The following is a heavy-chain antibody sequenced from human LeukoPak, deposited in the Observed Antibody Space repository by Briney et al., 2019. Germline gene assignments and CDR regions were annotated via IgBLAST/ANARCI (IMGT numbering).Heavy chain of an antibody. CDR2: LSWNGGNI. V-gene: IGHV3-9*01. CDR3: AKALGSTVTTRTYFDY. D-gene: IGHD4-17*01. J-gene: IGHJ4*02. Sequence: GGSLRLSCAASGFTFHDYAMHWVRQAPGKGLEWVSGLSWNGGNIGYAESVRGRFTISRDNAGNSLYLHMNSLRPEDTALYYCAKALGSTVTTRTYFDYWGQGTMVTVYS. CDR1: GFTFHDYA.